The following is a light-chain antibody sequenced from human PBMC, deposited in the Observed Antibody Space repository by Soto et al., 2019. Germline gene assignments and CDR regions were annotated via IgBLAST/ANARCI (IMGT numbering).Light chain of an antibody. CDR1: QSISSY. Sequence: EIQMTQSPSSLSASVGDRVTITCRASQSISSYVNWYQQKLGKAPKLLIYGASSLVNGVPSRFSGSGSGTDFTLTISSLQRDDLAIYYCQQSYSRPYTFGQGTKLEIK. V-gene: IGKV1-39*01. CDR3: QQSYSRPYT. J-gene: IGKJ2*01. CDR2: GAS.